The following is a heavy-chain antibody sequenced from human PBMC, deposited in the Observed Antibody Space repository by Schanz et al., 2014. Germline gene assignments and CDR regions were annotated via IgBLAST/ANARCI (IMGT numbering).Heavy chain of an antibody. CDR3: AREDCSATSCYFRY. V-gene: IGHV3-30*03. J-gene: IGHJ4*02. CDR2: ISYDGNNE. Sequence: VQLLESGGGLVQPGGSLRLSCEASGFTFSSYGMHWVRQAPGKGLEWVAVISYDGNNEDYADSVKGRFTISRDNSNNTVYLQMNTLRAEDTAVYYCAREDCSATSCYFRYWGQGTLVTVSS. CDR1: GFTFSSYG. D-gene: IGHD2-21*01.